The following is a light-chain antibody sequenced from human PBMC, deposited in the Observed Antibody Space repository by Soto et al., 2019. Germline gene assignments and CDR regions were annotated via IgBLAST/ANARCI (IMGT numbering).Light chain of an antibody. V-gene: IGKV3-20*01. Sequence: EIVLTQSPGTLSLSPGERATLSCRASQSVSNNYLAWYQQKPGQAPRLLIYCASNRATGIPDRFSGSGSGTDFTLTISRLESEDFAVYYCQQYGSSGTFGQGTKGEIK. CDR2: CAS. CDR1: QSVSNNY. CDR3: QQYGSSGT. J-gene: IGKJ1*01.